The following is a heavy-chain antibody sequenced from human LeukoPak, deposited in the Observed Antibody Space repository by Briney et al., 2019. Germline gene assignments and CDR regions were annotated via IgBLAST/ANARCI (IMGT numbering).Heavy chain of an antibody. CDR2: IYYSGST. D-gene: IGHD2-15*01. Sequence: SETLSLTCTVSGGSISSYYWSWIRQPPGKGLEWIGYIYYSGSTNYNPSLKSRVTISVDTSKNQFSLKLSSVTAADTAVYYCAREGVGYCSGGSCKNWFDPWGQGTLVTVSS. V-gene: IGHV4-59*01. CDR3: AREGVGYCSGGSCKNWFDP. CDR1: GGSISSYY. J-gene: IGHJ5*02.